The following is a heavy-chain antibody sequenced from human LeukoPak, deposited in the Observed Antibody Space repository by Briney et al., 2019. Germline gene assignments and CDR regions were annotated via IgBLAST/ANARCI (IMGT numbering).Heavy chain of an antibody. J-gene: IGHJ4*02. CDR1: GFTFSDYY. Sequence: TGGSLRLSCAASGFTFSDYYMDWVRQAPGKGLEWVGRTRNKADSYTTEYAASVKGRFTISRDDSKNSLYLQMNSLKTEDTAVYYCVRVRGFSYGPGGFFDYWGQGTLVTVSS. CDR3: VRVRGFSYGPGGFFDY. V-gene: IGHV3-72*01. D-gene: IGHD5-18*01. CDR2: TRNKADSYTT.